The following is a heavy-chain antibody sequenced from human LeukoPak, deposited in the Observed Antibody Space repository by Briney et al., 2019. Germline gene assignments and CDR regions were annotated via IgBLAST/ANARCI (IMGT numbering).Heavy chain of an antibody. J-gene: IGHJ4*02. CDR3: AKDVWYSSSEGYFDY. CDR1: GFTFTTYG. V-gene: IGHV3-9*01. Sequence: GGSLRLSCAASGFTFTTYGMHGVRQAPGKGLEWVSGISWNTGSIGYADSVKGRFTISRDNAKNSLYLQMNSLRAEDTALYYCAKDVWYSSSEGYFDYWGQGTLVTVSS. D-gene: IGHD6-19*01. CDR2: ISWNTGSI.